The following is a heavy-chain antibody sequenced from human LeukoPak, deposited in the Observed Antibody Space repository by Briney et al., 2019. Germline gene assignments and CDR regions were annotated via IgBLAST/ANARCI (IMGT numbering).Heavy chain of an antibody. Sequence: PSETLSLTCTVSGYSISSGYYWGWIRQPPGKGLEWIGSIYHSGSTYYNPSLKSRVTISVDTSKNQFSLKLSSVTAADTAVYYCARAGDDCSSTSCYTQQNNWLDPWGQGTLVTVSS. D-gene: IGHD2-2*02. CDR3: ARAGDDCSSTSCYTQQNNWLDP. V-gene: IGHV4-38-2*02. CDR2: IYHSGST. CDR1: GYSISSGYY. J-gene: IGHJ5*02.